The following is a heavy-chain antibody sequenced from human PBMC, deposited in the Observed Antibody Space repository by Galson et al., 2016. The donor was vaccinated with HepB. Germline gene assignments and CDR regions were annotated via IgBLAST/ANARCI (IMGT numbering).Heavy chain of an antibody. CDR2: ISARSDVI. V-gene: IGHV3-11*01. CDR1: GFIFSDYV. Sequence: SLRLSCAASGFIFSDYVMAWIRQTPGKGLECISYISARSDVIYEADSVEGRFIISRDNAQGSLSLQINSLRAEDTGVYYCVRGNYGFDVWGQGTTVTVSS. CDR3: VRGNYGFDV. J-gene: IGHJ6*02.